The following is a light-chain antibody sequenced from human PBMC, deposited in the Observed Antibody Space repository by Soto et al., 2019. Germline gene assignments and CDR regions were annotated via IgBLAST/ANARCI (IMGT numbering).Light chain of an antibody. CDR1: QSISSW. V-gene: IGKV1-5*03. CDR3: QQRSSCPLT. J-gene: IGKJ4*01. CDR2: KAS. Sequence: DIHMTHSPSTLSASVGDRVTITCRASQSISSWLAWYQQKPGKAPKLLTYKASSLESGVPSRFSGSGSGTEFTLTISSLEPEDFAVYYCQQRSSCPLTFGGGTKVDIK.